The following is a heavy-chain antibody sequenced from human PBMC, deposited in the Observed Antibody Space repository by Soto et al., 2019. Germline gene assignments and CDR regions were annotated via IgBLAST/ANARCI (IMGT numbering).Heavy chain of an antibody. V-gene: IGHV1-3*01. D-gene: IGHD2-15*01. J-gene: IGHJ6*02. CDR1: GYTFTSYA. CDR2: INAGNGNT. Sequence: GASVKVSCKASGYTFTSYAMHWVRQAPGQRLEWMGWINAGNGNTKYSQKFQGRVTITRDTSASTAYMELSSLRSEDTAVYYCARALGGGSSNYYYGMDVWGQGTTVTVSS. CDR3: ARALGGGSSNYYYGMDV.